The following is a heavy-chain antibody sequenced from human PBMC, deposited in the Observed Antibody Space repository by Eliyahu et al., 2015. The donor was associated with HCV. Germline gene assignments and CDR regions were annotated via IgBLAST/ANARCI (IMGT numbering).Heavy chain of an antibody. D-gene: IGHD2-2*01. J-gene: IGHJ3*01. Sequence: QVQLQESGPGLVKPSQTLSLTCSVSGGSITSGGYFWSWIRQHPGKGLEWIGYIYYSGNSYYNPSLKSRVSISVDTSKNQFSLKLSSVTAADTAVYYCARAGGATSMTDAFDVWGQGTMVTVSS. V-gene: IGHV4-31*03. CDR3: ARAGGATSMTDAFDV. CDR2: IYYSGNS. CDR1: GGSITSGGYF.